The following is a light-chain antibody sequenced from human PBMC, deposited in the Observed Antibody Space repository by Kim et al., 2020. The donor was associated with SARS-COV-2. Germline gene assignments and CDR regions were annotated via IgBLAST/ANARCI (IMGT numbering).Light chain of an antibody. CDR1: SSNIGAGYD. J-gene: IGLJ2*01. Sequence: QSVLTQPPSVSGAPGQRVTISCTGSSSNIGAGYDVHWYQQLPGTAPKLLIYGNSNRPSGAPDRFSGSKSGTSASLAITGLQAEDEADYYCQSYDSSLSGSTVFGGGTKLTVL. V-gene: IGLV1-40*01. CDR3: QSYDSSLSGSTV. CDR2: GNS.